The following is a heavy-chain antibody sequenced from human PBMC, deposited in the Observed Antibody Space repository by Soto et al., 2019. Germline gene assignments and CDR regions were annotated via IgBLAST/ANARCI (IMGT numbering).Heavy chain of an antibody. CDR2: IRQDGHEK. Sequence: GGSLRLSCAVSGFTFTSYSMSWVRQAPGEGLEWVANIRQDGHEKYYVDSVRGRFTISRDNAQNSLYLQMDSLRAEDTAMYYCARDLPGYCSTTNCYYYFDFWGQGTLVTVSS. CDR3: ARDLPGYCSTTNCYYYFDF. V-gene: IGHV3-7*03. CDR1: GFTFTSYS. J-gene: IGHJ4*02. D-gene: IGHD2-2*01.